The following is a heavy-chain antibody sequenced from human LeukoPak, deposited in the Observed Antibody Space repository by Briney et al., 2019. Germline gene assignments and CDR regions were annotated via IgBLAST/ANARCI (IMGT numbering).Heavy chain of an antibody. D-gene: IGHD3-22*01. CDR1: GFTFSDYY. J-gene: IGHJ4*02. CDR3: AIQMTMIVVVPYFDY. V-gene: IGHV3-11*04. Sequence: PGGSLRLSCAASGFTFSDYYMSWIRQAPGKGLEWISYISSSGSTQYYADSVKSRFTISRDNAKSSLYLQVNSLRAEDTAVYYCAIQMTMIVVVPYFDYWGQGTLVTVSS. CDR2: ISSSGSTQ.